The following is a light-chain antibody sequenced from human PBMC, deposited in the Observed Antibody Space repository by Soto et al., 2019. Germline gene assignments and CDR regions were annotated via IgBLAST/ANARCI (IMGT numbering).Light chain of an antibody. V-gene: IGLV2-8*01. Sequence: QSALTQPASVSGSPGQSITISCTGTSSDVGGYNYVSWYQQHPGKAPKLMIYEVSNRPSGVPDRFSGSKSGNTASLTVSGLQAEDEAEYYCSSYAGSNIFYVFGTGTKLTVL. CDR1: SSDVGGYNY. CDR3: SSYAGSNIFYV. J-gene: IGLJ1*01. CDR2: EVS.